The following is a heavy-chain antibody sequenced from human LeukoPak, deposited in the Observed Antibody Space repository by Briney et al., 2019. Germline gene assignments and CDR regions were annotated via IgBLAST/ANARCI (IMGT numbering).Heavy chain of an antibody. CDR2: INHSGST. Sequence: SETLSLTCAVYGGSFSGYYWSWIRQPPGKGLEWIGEINHSGSTNYNPSLKSRVTISVDTSKNQFSLKLSSVTAADTAVYYCARDLLTGYLEFDYWGQGTLVTVSS. D-gene: IGHD3-9*01. CDR1: GGSFSGYY. J-gene: IGHJ4*02. V-gene: IGHV4-34*01. CDR3: ARDLLTGYLEFDY.